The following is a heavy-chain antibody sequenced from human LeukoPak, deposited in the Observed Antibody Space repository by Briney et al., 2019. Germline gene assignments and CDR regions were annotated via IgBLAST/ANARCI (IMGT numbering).Heavy chain of an antibody. V-gene: IGHV4-34*01. CDR1: GEPFTGYY. Sequence: SETLSLTCSVSGEPFTGYYWSWIRQPPGKGLEWIGEINHSGTTNYNPSLKSRVTVSVDTSNNQFSLKLTSVTATDTAVYYCARHRLLWFGGHFDYWGQGTLVTVSS. J-gene: IGHJ4*02. CDR2: INHSGTT. D-gene: IGHD3-10*01. CDR3: ARHRLLWFGGHFDY.